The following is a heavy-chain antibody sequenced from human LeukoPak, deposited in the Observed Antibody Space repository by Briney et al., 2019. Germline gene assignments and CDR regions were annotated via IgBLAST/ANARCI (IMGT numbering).Heavy chain of an antibody. V-gene: IGHV4-39*01. D-gene: IGHD3-9*01. CDR2: IYYSGST. J-gene: IGHJ4*02. CDR1: GGSISSSSYY. Sequence: PSETLSLTCTVSGGSISSSSYYWGWIRQPPGKGLEWIGSIYYSGSTYYNPSLKSRVTISVDTSKNQFSLKLSSVTAAGTAVYYCARPTAGLYDILTGYTYTSYSDYWGQGTLVTVSS. CDR3: ARPTAGLYDILTGYTYTSYSDY.